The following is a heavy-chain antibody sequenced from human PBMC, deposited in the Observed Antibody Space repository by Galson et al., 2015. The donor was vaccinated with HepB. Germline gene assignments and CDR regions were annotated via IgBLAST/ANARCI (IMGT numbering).Heavy chain of an antibody. CDR2: IYYSGST. D-gene: IGHD2-15*01. CDR3: ARDGYCSGGSCYRGAGFDY. CDR1: GGSISSYY. Sequence: LSLTCTVSGGSISSYYWSWIRQPPGKGLEWIGYIYYSGSTNYNPSLKSRVTISVDTSKNQFSLKLSSVTAADTAVYYCARDGYCSGGSCYRGAGFDYWGQGTLVTVSS. J-gene: IGHJ4*02. V-gene: IGHV4-59*01.